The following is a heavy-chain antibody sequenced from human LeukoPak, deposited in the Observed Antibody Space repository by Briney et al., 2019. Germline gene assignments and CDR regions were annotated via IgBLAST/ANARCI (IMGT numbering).Heavy chain of an antibody. CDR3: ARKHNYYDSSGYFN. CDR2: IYYSGST. D-gene: IGHD3-22*01. V-gene: IGHV4-39*07. J-gene: IGHJ4*02. CDR1: GGSISSSSYY. Sequence: SETLSLTCTVSGGSISSSSYYWGWIRQPPGKGLEWIGSIYYSGSTYYNPSLKSRVTISVDTSKNQFSLKLSSVTAADTAVYYCARKHNYYDSSGYFNWGQGTLVTVSS.